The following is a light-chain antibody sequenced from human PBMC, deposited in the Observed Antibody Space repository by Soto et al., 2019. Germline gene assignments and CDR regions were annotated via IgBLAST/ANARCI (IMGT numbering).Light chain of an antibody. V-gene: IGKV1-9*01. CDR2: PAS. Sequence: DIQLTQSPSFLSASVGDRVAITWRAIQGLSSSLAWYQQRPGKAPQLLIYPASTLQSGVPARFSGSGSGTEFTLTISSLQSEDFATYYCQQLNAYPLTFAGG. CDR3: QQLNAYPLT. J-gene: IGKJ4*01. CDR1: QGLSSS.